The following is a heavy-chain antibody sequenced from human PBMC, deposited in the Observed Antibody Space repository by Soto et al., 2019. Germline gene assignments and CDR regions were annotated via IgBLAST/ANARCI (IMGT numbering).Heavy chain of an antibody. Sequence: SLRLSRATSXFTFSSYSMNWVRQAPGMGLEWVSSISSSSRYIYYADSVRGRFTISRDNAKNSLYLQINSLRAEDTAVYYCARDRLVAATSAPPYCYYGMDVWGQGTTVTVSS. CDR3: ARDRLVAATSAPPYCYYGMDV. J-gene: IGHJ6*02. V-gene: IGHV3-21*01. D-gene: IGHD2-15*01. CDR2: ISSSSRYI. CDR1: XFTFSSYS.